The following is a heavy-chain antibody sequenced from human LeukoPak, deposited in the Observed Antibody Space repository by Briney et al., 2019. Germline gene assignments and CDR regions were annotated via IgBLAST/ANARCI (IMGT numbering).Heavy chain of an antibody. CDR1: GFTFSSHN. J-gene: IGHJ4*02. V-gene: IGHV3-21*01. CDR2: ICYNSNSI. Sequence: GSLRLSCAASGFTFSSHNMNWVRQAPGKGLELVPFICYNSNSIYYADSMKGRFTISRDNAKTSLYLQMNSLSAEDTAVYYCARDNPYCSSTSCYFDYWGQGTLVTVSS. CDR3: ARDNPYCSSTSCYFDY. D-gene: IGHD2-2*01.